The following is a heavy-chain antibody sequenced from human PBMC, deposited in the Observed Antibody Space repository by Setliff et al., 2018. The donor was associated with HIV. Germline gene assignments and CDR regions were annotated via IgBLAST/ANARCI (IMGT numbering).Heavy chain of an antibody. V-gene: IGHV1-18*04. J-gene: IGHJ3*01. D-gene: IGHD3-22*01. CDR1: GYTFTAYG. Sequence: GASVKVSCKASGYTFTAYGITWVRQAPGQGLEWMGWMSAYSGDTKYAQKIQGRVNMTRDTSTDTAYVELRSLRFDDTALYYCVRGYYYDKTGYGTFDLWGQGTVVTVSS. CDR3: VRGYYYDKTGYGTFDL. CDR2: MSAYSGDT.